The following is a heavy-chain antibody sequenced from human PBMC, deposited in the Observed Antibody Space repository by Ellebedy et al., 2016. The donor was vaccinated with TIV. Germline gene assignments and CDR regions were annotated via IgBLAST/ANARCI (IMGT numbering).Heavy chain of an antibody. D-gene: IGHD4-17*01. CDR3: ARGSDDYGEHGCGY. V-gene: IGHV3-23*01. CDR2: ISGGGYST. CDR1: GFTFSNQA. J-gene: IGHJ4*02. Sequence: GESLKISXAASGFTFSNQAMSWVRQAPGKGLEWVSSISGGGYSTYYADSVKGRFTISRDNSKNTLYLQMDSLRAEDTAVYYCARGSDDYGEHGCGYWGQGTLVTVSS.